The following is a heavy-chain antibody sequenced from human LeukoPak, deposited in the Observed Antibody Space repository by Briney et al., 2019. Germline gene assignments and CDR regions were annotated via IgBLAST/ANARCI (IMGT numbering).Heavy chain of an antibody. V-gene: IGHV1-69*13. CDR1: GYTFTGYY. Sequence: GASVKVSCKASGYTFTGYYMHWVRQAPGQGLEWMGGIIPIFGTANYAQKFQGRVTITADESTSTAYMELSSLRSEDTAVYYCARADYYGSGSYYTRHPYYYYYMDVWGKGTTVTISS. J-gene: IGHJ6*03. CDR3: ARADYYGSGSYYTRHPYYYYYMDV. CDR2: IIPIFGTA. D-gene: IGHD3-10*01.